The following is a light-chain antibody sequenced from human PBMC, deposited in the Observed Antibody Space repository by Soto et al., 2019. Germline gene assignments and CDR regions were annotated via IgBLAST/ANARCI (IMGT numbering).Light chain of an antibody. CDR3: QQDGTSALT. CDR2: GTS. Sequence: IVLTQSPGTLSLSPGERATLSCRASQSVSSSYLVWSQHRPGQPPRLLIYGTSTRAAGISDRFSGSGSGTDFTLTIYRLEPGDSAVYCCQQDGTSALTFGGGTKVEIK. CDR1: QSVSSSY. V-gene: IGKV3-20*01. J-gene: IGKJ4*01.